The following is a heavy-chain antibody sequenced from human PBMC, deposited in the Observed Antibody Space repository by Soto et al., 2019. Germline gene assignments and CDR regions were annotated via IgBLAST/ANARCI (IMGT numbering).Heavy chain of an antibody. V-gene: IGHV3-23*01. Sequence: PGGSLRLSCAASGFTFNSFAMSWVRQAPGKGLEWLSGISGSGGSTYYGDSVKGRFTISRDSSKSTVYLQMNNLRAEDTAVYYCAKSSRSSSQYYLDYWGHGTLVTVSS. CDR3: AKSSRSSSQYYLDY. J-gene: IGHJ4*01. D-gene: IGHD6-13*01. CDR1: GFTFNSFA. CDR2: ISGSGGST.